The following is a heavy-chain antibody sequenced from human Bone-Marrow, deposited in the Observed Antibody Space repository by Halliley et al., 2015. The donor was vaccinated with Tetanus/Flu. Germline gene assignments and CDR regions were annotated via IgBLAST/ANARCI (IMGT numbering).Heavy chain of an antibody. CDR3: AGRDRSGFHFDN. D-gene: IGHD3-22*01. J-gene: IGHJ4*02. CDR2: IYPSDSHT. V-gene: IGHV5-51*01. Sequence: REWMGIIYPSDSHTRYSPSFQGQVTMSVDESMKIAYLQWRSLKASDSAIYYCAGRDRSGFHFDNWGPGTLVTVAS.